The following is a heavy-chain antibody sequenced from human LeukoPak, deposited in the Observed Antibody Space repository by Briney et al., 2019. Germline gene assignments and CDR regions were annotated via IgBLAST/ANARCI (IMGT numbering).Heavy chain of an antibody. V-gene: IGHV3-30*14. Sequence: PGGSPRLSCAASGFTFSSYAMHWVRQAPGKGLEWVAVISYDGSNKYYADSVKGRFTISRDNSKNTLYLQMNSLRAEDTAVYYCARAVEMATSLDYWGQGTLVTVSS. J-gene: IGHJ4*02. CDR3: ARAVEMATSLDY. D-gene: IGHD5-24*01. CDR1: GFTFSSYA. CDR2: ISYDGSNK.